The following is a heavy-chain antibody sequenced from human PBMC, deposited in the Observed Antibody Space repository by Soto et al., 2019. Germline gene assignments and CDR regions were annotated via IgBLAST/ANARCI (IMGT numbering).Heavy chain of an antibody. V-gene: IGHV3-33*01. D-gene: IGHD3-3*01. CDR1: GFTFSSYG. J-gene: IGHJ6*02. CDR2: IWYDGSNK. Sequence: LRLSCAASGFTFSSYGMHWVRQAPGKGLEWVAVIWYDGSNKYYADSVKGRFTISRDNSKNTRYLQMNSLRAEDTAVYYCAREVTIFGVATAYGMDVWGQGTTVTVSS. CDR3: AREVTIFGVATAYGMDV.